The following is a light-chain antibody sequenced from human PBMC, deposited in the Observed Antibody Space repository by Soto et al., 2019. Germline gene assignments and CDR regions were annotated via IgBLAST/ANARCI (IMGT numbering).Light chain of an antibody. Sequence: EFLLTQSPGTLSLSPGERATLSCRASQTVRNNYLAWYQQKPGQAPRLLIYDASSRATGIPDRFSGGGSGTDFTLTISRLEPEDFAVYYCQQYGSSPSALTFGGGTKVDIK. CDR1: QTVRNNY. CDR3: QQYGSSPSALT. J-gene: IGKJ4*01. CDR2: DAS. V-gene: IGKV3-20*01.